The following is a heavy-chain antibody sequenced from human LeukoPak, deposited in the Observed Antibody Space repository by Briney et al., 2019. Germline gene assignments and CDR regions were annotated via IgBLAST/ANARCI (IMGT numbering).Heavy chain of an antibody. Sequence: SETLSLTCAVYGGSLSGYYWSWIRQPPGKGLEWIGEIDDSGSAIYNPSLKSRVTISVDTSKNQFSLKINSVTAVDTAMYYCARGRTTWRFDPWGQGTLVTVSS. CDR1: GGSLSGYY. D-gene: IGHD2-2*01. J-gene: IGHJ5*02. CDR3: ARGRTTWRFDP. V-gene: IGHV4-34*01. CDR2: IDDSGSA.